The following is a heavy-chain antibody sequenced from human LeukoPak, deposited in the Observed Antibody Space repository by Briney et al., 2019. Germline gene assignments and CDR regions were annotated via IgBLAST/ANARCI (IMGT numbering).Heavy chain of an antibody. D-gene: IGHD3-22*01. V-gene: IGHV3-74*01. CDR3: ARSHYYYDSSGYGRRYYYYMDV. J-gene: IGHJ6*03. CDR1: GFTFSSYW. Sequence: PGGSLRLSCAASGFTFSSYWMHWVRQAPGKGLVWVSRINSDGSSTSYADSVKGRFTISRDNAKNTLYLQMNSLRAEDTAVYYCARSHYYYDSSGYGRRYYYYMDVWGKGTTVTVSS. CDR2: INSDGSST.